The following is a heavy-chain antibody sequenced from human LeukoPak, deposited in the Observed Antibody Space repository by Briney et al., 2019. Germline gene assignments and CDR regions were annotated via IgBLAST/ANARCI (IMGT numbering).Heavy chain of an antibody. J-gene: IGHJ4*02. V-gene: IGHV3-23*01. CDR3: AKSGLNRFDY. Sequence: PGGSLRLSCAVSGFTFSNYAMSWVRLAPGKGLEWVSAISGSGGSTFIADSVKGRFSISRDNSKNTLYLQMNSLRVEDTAVYYCAKSGLNRFDYWGQGTLVTVSS. CDR2: ISGSGGST. CDR1: GFTFSNYA. D-gene: IGHD2-15*01.